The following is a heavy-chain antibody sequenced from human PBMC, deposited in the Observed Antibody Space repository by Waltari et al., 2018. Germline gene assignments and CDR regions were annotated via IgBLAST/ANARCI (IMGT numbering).Heavy chain of an antibody. D-gene: IGHD2-15*01. CDR3: ARGSSPPYCSGGSCYRRYYGMDV. CDR2: INHSGST. Sequence: QVQLQQWGAGLLKPSETLSLTCAVHGGSFSRYYWRWIRQPPGKGRAWIGEINHSGSTNYNPSLKSRVTISVDTSKNQFSLKLSSVTAADTAVYYCARGSSPPYCSGGSCYRRYYGMDVWGQGTTVTVSS. J-gene: IGHJ6*02. CDR1: GGSFSRYY. V-gene: IGHV4-34*01.